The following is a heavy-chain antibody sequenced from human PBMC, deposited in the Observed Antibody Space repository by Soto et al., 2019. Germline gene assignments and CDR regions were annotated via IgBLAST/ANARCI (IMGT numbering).Heavy chain of an antibody. CDR1: GFTFSSYW. D-gene: IGHD3-3*01. J-gene: IGHJ6*02. CDR3: ARGAGDDFWSGYPRGMDV. Sequence: PGGSLRLSCAASGFTFSSYWMSWVRQAPGKGLEWVANIKQDGSEKYYVDSVKGRFTISRDNAKNSLYLQMNSLRAEDTAVYYCARGAGDDFWSGYPRGMDVWGQGTTVTVS. V-gene: IGHV3-7*01. CDR2: IKQDGSEK.